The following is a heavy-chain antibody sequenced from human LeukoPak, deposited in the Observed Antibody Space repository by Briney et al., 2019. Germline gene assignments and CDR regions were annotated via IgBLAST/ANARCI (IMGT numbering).Heavy chain of an antibody. CDR3: ARDGAHYYDSSGYYGFNL. D-gene: IGHD3-22*01. J-gene: IGHJ2*01. CDR2: IYTSGST. V-gene: IGHV4-4*07. Sequence: SETLSLTCTVSGGSISSYYWSWIRQPAGKGLEWIGRIYTSGSTNYNPSLKSRVTMSLDTSKNQFSLKLSSVTAADTAVYSCARDGAHYYDSSGYYGFNLWGRGTLVTVSS. CDR1: GGSISSYY.